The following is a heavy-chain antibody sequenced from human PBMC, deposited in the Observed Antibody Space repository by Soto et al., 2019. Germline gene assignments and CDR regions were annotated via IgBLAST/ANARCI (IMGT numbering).Heavy chain of an antibody. CDR2: FYYSGGT. Sequence: QVQLQESGPGLGRPSGTLSLTCAVSGVSINRNYCWTWVRQPPGKGLAWVADFYYSGGTRYNPSLKSRVTISMDKSKNQFSLNLTSVTAADTAMYYCARDTGWGLGYWGQGTLVTVSS. V-gene: IGHV4-4*02. CDR1: GVSINRNYC. J-gene: IGHJ4*02. D-gene: IGHD6-19*01. CDR3: ARDTGWGLGY.